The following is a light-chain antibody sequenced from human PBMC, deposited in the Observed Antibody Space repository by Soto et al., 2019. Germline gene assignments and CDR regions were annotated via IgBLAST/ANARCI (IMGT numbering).Light chain of an antibody. J-gene: IGKJ1*01. CDR1: QSVSSTY. V-gene: IGKV3-20*01. Sequence: EIVLTQSPGTLSLSPGEGATLFCRASQSVSSTYLAWYQHKPGQAPRLLIYGASTRATGIPDRFSGSGSGTDFSLTISRLEPDDFAVYFCQHYVTSPPAWTFGQGTKV. CDR3: QHYVTSPPAWT. CDR2: GAS.